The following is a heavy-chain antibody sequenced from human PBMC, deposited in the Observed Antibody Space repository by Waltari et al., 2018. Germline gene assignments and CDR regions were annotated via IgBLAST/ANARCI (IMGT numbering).Heavy chain of an antibody. J-gene: IGHJ6*02. V-gene: IGHV3-33*01. Sequence: QVQLVESGGGVVQPGGSLRLSCAASGFTFSSYGMHCVRQAPGKGLEWVAVIWYDGSNKYYADSVKGRFTISRDNSKNTLYLQMNSLRAEDTAVYYCARDLGCSSTSCPYGMDVWGQGTTVTVSS. D-gene: IGHD2-2*01. CDR2: IWYDGSNK. CDR1: GFTFSSYG. CDR3: ARDLGCSSTSCPYGMDV.